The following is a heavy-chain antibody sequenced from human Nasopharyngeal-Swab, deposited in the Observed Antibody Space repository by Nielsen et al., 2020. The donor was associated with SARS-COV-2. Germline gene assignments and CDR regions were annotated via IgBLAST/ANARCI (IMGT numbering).Heavy chain of an antibody. CDR1: GFTFSSYA. V-gene: IGHV3-30-3*01. J-gene: IGHJ3*02. CDR2: ISYDESNK. CDR3: ARAGGRYYDSGGYYYLASAFDI. Sequence: GGSLRLSCAASGFTFSSYAMHWVRQAPGKGLEWVAVISYDESNKYYADSVKGRFTISRDNSKNTLYLQMNSLRAEDTAVYYCARAGGRYYDSGGYYYLASAFDIWGQGTMVTVSS. D-gene: IGHD3-22*01.